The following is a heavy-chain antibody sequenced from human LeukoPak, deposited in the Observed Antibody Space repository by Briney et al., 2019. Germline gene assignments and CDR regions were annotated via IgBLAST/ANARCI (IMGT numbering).Heavy chain of an antibody. CDR3: ARDRGPSAVVTATYFDY. Sequence: PSETLSLTCAVYGGSFSGYYWSWNRQPPGKGLEWIGEINHSGSTNYNPSLKSRVTISVDTSKNQFSLKLSSVTAADTAVYYCARDRGPSAVVTATYFDYWGQGTLVTVSS. CDR2: INHSGST. V-gene: IGHV4-34*01. CDR1: GGSFSGYY. D-gene: IGHD2-21*02. J-gene: IGHJ4*02.